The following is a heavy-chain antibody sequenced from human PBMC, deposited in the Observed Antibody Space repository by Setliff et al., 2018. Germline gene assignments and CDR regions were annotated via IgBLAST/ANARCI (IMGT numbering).Heavy chain of an antibody. CDR1: GASITNINYY. Sequence: SETLSLTCTVSGASITNINYYWGLIRQPPGKGLEWIGSIFFSGRTFYNPSLKSRVTISVDTSKNQFSLTLSSVTAADTAVYYCVRQTSHAGIVIPYYYYFYMDVWGTGTTVTVSS. CDR3: VRQTSHAGIVIPYYYYFYMDV. CDR2: IFFSGRT. D-gene: IGHD1-1*01. V-gene: IGHV4-39*01. J-gene: IGHJ6*03.